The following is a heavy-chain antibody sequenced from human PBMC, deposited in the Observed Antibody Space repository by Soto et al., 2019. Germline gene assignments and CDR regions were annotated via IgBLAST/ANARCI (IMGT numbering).Heavy chain of an antibody. CDR1: GGSIISYY. CDR3: ARLGGSYAVPHFDY. D-gene: IGHD1-26*01. J-gene: IGHJ4*02. V-gene: IGHV4-59*08. Sequence: SETLSLTCTVSGGSIISYYWSWIRQPPGKGLEWIGYIYYSGTTTNYNPSLKSRVTLSVDTSKNQFSLKLSSVTAADTAVYYCARLGGSYAVPHFDYWGQGTLVTVSS. CDR2: IYYSGTTT.